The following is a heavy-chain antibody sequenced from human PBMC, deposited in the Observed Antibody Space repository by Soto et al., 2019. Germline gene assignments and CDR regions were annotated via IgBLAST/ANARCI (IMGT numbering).Heavy chain of an antibody. J-gene: IGHJ5*02. CDR1: GFSLTTSGVG. V-gene: IGHV2-5*02. CDR2: IYWDDDK. CDR3: VQSPWRNSKAWFDP. Sequence: QITLKESGPTRVKPTQTLTLTCTFSGFSLTTSGVGVGWIRQPPGKALEWLALIYWDDDKRYSPSLQTRLTITKDTSKNLVVLTMANMDPVDTATYYCVQSPWRNSKAWFDPWGPGTPVTVSS.